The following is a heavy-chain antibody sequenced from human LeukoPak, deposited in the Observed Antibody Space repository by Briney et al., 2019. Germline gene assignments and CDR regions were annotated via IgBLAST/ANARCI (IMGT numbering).Heavy chain of an antibody. CDR2: IYSGGST. V-gene: IGHV3-66*01. J-gene: IGHJ4*02. CDR1: GFNY. D-gene: IGHD3/OR15-3a*01. Sequence: GGSLTLSCAASGFNYMSWVRQAPGKGLEWVSVIYSGGSTYYADSVKGRFTISRDNSKKTLDLQMNSLTVEDTALYYCAKDRGTGFLHDWTVSSWGQGTRVTVSS. CDR3: AKDRGTGFLHDWTVSS.